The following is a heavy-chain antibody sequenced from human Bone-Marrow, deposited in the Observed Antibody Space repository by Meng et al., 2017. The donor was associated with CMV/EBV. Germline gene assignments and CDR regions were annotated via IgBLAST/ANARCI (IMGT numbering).Heavy chain of an antibody. D-gene: IGHD3-3*01. V-gene: IGHV3-30-3*01. CDR1: GFTFSSYA. CDR2: VSYDGTNK. CDR3: ARDLVKKGGIRPITDFGVVYQPGDS. J-gene: IGHJ5*01. Sequence: GESLKISCAASGFTFSSYAMHWVRQAPGKGLEWVAVVSYDGTNKYHADSVKGRFTISRDNSKNTLFLQMSSLRTEDTAVYYCARDLVKKGGIRPITDFGVVYQPGDSWGQGTLVTVSS.